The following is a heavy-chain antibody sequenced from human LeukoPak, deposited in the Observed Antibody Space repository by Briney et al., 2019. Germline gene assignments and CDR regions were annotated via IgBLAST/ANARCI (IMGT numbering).Heavy chain of an antibody. CDR3: SRGRYYLDA. J-gene: IGHJ4*02. V-gene: IGHV3-74*01. CDR2: FNSDSRST. Sequence: GGSLRLSCAASGFTFSTYWMHGVRQAPGMGLVWVSRFNSDSRSTYYADSVKGRFTISRDNAKNTLYLQMNGLRAEDTAVYYCSRGRYYLDAWGQGTLVTVSS. CDR1: GFTFSTYW. D-gene: IGHD4-17*01.